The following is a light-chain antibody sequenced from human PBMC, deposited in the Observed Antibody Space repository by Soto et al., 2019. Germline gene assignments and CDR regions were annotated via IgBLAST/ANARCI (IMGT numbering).Light chain of an antibody. V-gene: IGKV3-20*01. J-gene: IGKJ5*01. CDR3: QQYGGSPIT. CDR2: GAS. CDR1: QSVSTRN. Sequence: PGERATLXCGASQSVSTRNLAWYQQRPGLAPRLLIYGASTRATGIPDRFSGSGSGTDFTLTISRLEPEDFAVYYCQQYGGSPITFGQGTRLEIK.